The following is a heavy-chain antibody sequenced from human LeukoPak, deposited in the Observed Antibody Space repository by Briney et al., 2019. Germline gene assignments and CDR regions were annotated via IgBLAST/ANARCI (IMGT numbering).Heavy chain of an antibody. D-gene: IGHD3-3*01. CDR1: GGSFSGYY. V-gene: IGHV4-34*01. CDR3: ARAPSLRFFDY. CDR2: INHGGST. J-gene: IGHJ4*02. Sequence: SETLSLTCAVYGGSFSGYYWSWIRQPPGKGLEWIGEINHGGSTNYNPSLKSRVTISVDTSKNQFSLKLSSVTAADTAVYYCARAPSLRFFDYWGQGTLVTVSS.